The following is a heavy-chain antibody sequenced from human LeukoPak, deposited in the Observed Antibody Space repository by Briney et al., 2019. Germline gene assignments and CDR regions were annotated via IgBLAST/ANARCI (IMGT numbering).Heavy chain of an antibody. CDR1: GYTFTSNY. CDR2: IYPRDGST. CDR3: ARDQEGLDY. J-gene: IGHJ4*02. V-gene: IGHV1-46*01. Sequence: ASVKVSCKASGYTFTSNYIHWVRQAPGQGLEWMGMIYPRDGSTGYAQKFQGRVTVTRDTSTSTVHMELSGLRSEDTAVYYCARDQEGLDYWGQGTLVTVSS.